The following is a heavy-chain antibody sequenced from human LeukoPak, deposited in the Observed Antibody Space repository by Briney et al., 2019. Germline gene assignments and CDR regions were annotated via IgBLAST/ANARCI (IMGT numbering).Heavy chain of an antibody. CDR2: ISYDGSNK. D-gene: IGHD3-10*01. CDR3: ARADRLYYPDKDYYFDY. J-gene: IGHJ4*02. Sequence: PGRSLRLSCAASGFTFSSYAMHWVRQAPGKGLEWVAVISYDGSNKYYADSVKGRFTISRDNSKNTLYLQMNSLRAEDTAVYYCARADRLYYPDKDYYFDYWGQGTLVTVSS. CDR1: GFTFSSYA. V-gene: IGHV3-30-3*01.